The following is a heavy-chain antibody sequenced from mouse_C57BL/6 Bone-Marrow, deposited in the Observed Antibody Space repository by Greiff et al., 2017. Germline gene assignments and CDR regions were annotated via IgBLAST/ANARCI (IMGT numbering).Heavy chain of an antibody. CDR3: ARRGEIATVVEGDYAMDY. J-gene: IGHJ4*01. Sequence: VQLQQSGPELVRPGVSVKISCKGSGFTFTDDAMHWVKQSHAKGLEWIGVIITYYGDASYNQKFKDKATMTVDKSSNTASMELASLTSEDSAVYDGARRGEIATVVEGDYAMDYWGQGTSVTVSS. V-gene: IGHV1-67*01. CDR1: GFTFTDDA. D-gene: IGHD1-1*01. CDR2: IITYYGDA.